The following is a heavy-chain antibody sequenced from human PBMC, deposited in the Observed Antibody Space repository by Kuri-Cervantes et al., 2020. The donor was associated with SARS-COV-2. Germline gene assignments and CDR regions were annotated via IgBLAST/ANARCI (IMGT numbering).Heavy chain of an antibody. CDR3: ARELGLTTVNWFDP. D-gene: IGHD4-17*01. V-gene: IGHV4-59*01. Sequence: ESLKISCTVSGGSISSYYWSWIRQPPGKGLEWIGYIYYSGSTNYNPSLKSRVTISVDTSKNQFSLKLGSVTAADTAVYYCARELGLTTVNWFDPWGQGTLVTVSS. J-gene: IGHJ5*02. CDR2: IYYSGST. CDR1: GGSISSYY.